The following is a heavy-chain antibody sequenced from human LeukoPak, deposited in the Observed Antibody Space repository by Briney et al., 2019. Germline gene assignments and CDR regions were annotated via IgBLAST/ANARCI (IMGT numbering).Heavy chain of an antibody. CDR2: ISGSGGST. D-gene: IGHD2-2*01. Sequence: GGSLRLSCAASGFTFSSYAMSWVRQAPGKGLEWVSAISGSGGSTYYADSVKGRFTISRDNSKNTLYLQMNSLRAEDTAVYYCAKDRGYWSSTSCLNWFDPWGQGTLVTVSS. CDR3: AKDRGYWSSTSCLNWFDP. CDR1: GFTFSSYA. V-gene: IGHV3-23*01. J-gene: IGHJ5*02.